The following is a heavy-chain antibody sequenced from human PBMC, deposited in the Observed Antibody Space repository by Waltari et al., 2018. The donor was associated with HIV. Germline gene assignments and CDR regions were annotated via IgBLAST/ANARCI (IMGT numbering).Heavy chain of an antibody. V-gene: IGHV3-33*01. J-gene: IGHJ6*02. Sequence: QVQLVESGGGVVQPGRSLRLSCAASGFTFSSYGMHWVRQAPGKGLEWVAVIWYDGSNKYYADSVKGRFTISRDNSKNTLYLQMNSLRAEDTAVYYCARSSTSTYYYYYGMDVWGQGTTVTVSS. CDR3: ARSSTSTYYYYYGMDV. CDR2: IWYDGSNK. CDR1: GFTFSSYG. D-gene: IGHD2-2*01.